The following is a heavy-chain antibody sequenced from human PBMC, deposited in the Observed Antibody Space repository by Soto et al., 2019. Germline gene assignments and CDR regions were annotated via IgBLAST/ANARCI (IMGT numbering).Heavy chain of an antibody. CDR3: TKDDGYNDSTYYHYFGMDV. D-gene: IGHD5-12*01. Sequence: GGSLRLSCAASGFTFSCYYMHWVRLAPGKGLEWVAVISYDGSTEYYADSVKGRFTISRDNSANRLFLQMNSLRPEDTAVYYCTKDDGYNDSTYYHYFGMDVWGQGTTVTVSS. CDR2: ISYDGSTE. J-gene: IGHJ6*02. V-gene: IGHV3-30*18. CDR1: GFTFSCYY.